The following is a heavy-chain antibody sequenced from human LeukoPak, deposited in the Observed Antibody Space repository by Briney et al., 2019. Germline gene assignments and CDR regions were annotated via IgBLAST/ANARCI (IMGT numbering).Heavy chain of an antibody. V-gene: IGHV4-34*01. CDR3: ARRTHF. CDR1: GGSFSGYY. J-gene: IGHJ4*02. Sequence: TPSETLSLTCAVYGGSFSGYYWSWIRQPPGKGLEWIGEINHSGSTNYNPSLKSRVTISVDTSKNQFSLKLSSVTAADTAVYYCARRTHFWGQGTLVTVSS. D-gene: IGHD1-14*01. CDR2: INHSGST.